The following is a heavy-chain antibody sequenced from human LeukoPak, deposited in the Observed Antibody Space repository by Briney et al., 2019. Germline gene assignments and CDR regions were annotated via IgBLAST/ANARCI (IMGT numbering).Heavy chain of an antibody. CDR2: IQSSGGA. CDR3: ARALGSGTPWESSYYYMDV. CDR1: GGSISDGSFY. D-gene: IGHD1-7*01. Sequence: PSETLSLTCTVSGGSISDGSFYWSWIRQPAGKGLEWIGRIQSSGGARYNPSLKSRVVISLDTSNNQFSLNLNSVTAADTAVYYCARALGSGTPWESSYYYMDVRGRGTTVIVSS. J-gene: IGHJ6*03. V-gene: IGHV4-61*02.